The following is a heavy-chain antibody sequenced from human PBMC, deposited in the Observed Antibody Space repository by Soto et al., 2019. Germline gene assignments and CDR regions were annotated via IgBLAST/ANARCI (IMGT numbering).Heavy chain of an antibody. CDR2: IKKDGIEK. CDR3: AGDDDTAMGPHFYYGMDX. CDR1: GFTFSSYW. V-gene: IGHV3-7*01. D-gene: IGHD5-18*01. Sequence: PGGSLRLSFAASGFTFSSYWMSWVRQAPGKGLEWVANIKKDGIEKYYVDSVKVRFTISRDNYKNSLYLQMNSLRAEDTAVYYCAGDDDTAMGPHFYYGMDXWGQGTTVTVS. J-gene: IGHJ6*02.